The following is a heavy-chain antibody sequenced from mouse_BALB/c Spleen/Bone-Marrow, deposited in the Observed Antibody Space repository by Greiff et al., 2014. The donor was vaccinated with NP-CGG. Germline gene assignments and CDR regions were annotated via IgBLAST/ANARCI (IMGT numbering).Heavy chain of an antibody. J-gene: IGHJ1*01. Sequence: VQLQQSGAELVKPGASVKLSCTASGFNIKDTYLHWVKQRPEQGLDWIGRIDPAIFTKYDPKFQGKATITADTSSNTASLHLSSPTSEDTAVYDCASYRYGWYFDVWGAGTTVTVSS. D-gene: IGHD2-14*01. CDR1: GFNIKDTY. V-gene: IGHV14-3*02. CDR3: ASYRYGWYFDV. CDR2: IDPAIFT.